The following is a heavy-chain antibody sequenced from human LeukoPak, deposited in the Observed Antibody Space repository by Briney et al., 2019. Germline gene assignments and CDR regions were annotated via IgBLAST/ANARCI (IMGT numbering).Heavy chain of an antibody. CDR2: INSDGSST. D-gene: IGHD3-22*01. V-gene: IGHV3-74*01. CDR3: ARVGAYYYDSSGYSLNFFNS. CDR1: GFTVSSNY. J-gene: IGHJ4*02. Sequence: PGGSLRLSCAASGFTVSSNYMNWVRQAPGKGLVWVSRINSDGSSTSYADSVKGRFTISRDNAKNALYLQMNSLRAEETAVYYCARVGAYYYDSSGYSLNFFNSWGQGTLVTVSS.